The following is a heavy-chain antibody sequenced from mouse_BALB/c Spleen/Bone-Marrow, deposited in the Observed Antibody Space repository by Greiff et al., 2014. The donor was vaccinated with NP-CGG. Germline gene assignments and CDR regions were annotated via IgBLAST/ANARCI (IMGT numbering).Heavy chain of an antibody. CDR1: GYTFSRYW. CDR2: ILPGSGST. V-gene: IGHV1-9*01. CDR3: ARWGYGSSYVGYFDV. Sequence: QVQLQQPGAELMKPGASVKISCKATGYTFSRYWIEWVKQRPGHGLEWIGEILPGSGSTNYNEKFKGKATFTADTSSNTAYMQLSSLTSEDSAVYYCARWGYGSSYVGYFDVCGAGTTVTVSS. D-gene: IGHD1-1*01. J-gene: IGHJ1*01.